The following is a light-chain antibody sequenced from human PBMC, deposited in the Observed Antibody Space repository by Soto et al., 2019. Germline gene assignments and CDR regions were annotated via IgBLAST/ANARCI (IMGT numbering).Light chain of an antibody. CDR3: SSYTSSSTPVV. J-gene: IGLJ2*01. V-gene: IGLV2-14*01. Sequence: QSVLTQPASVSGSPGQSITISCTGTSSDVGGYNYVSWYQQHPGKAPKLMIYDVSNRPSGVSNRFSGSKSGNTASLTISGLQAEDGDDYYCSSYTSSSTPVVFGGGTKVTVL. CDR2: DVS. CDR1: SSDVGGYNY.